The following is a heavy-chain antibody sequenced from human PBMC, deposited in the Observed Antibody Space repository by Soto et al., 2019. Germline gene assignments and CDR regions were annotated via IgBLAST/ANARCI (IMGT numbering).Heavy chain of an antibody. CDR3: ARDNPDFLHAFDY. Sequence: PSGTLSLTRTVSGGSLSSYYLSWVRPPPGKGLEWIGYIYYSGSTNYNPSLKSRVTISVDTSKNQFSLKLSSVTAADTAVYYCARDNPDFLHAFDYWGQGTLVTVSS. J-gene: IGHJ4*02. CDR2: IYYSGST. V-gene: IGHV4-59*01. CDR1: GGSLSSYY. D-gene: IGHD4-4*01.